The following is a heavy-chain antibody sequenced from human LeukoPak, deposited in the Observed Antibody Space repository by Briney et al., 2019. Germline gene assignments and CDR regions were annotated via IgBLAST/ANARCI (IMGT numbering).Heavy chain of an antibody. CDR3: ARLYGAFDY. CDR2: INTNTGNS. J-gene: IGHJ4*02. V-gene: IGHV7-4-1*02. CDR1: GYSLTHYA. Sequence: ASVKVSCKASGYSLTHYAMNWVRQAPGQGLEWMGWINTNTGNSTYAQGFIGRFVFSLDTSVSTAYLQISSLEAEDTAIYYCARLYGAFDYWGQGTLVTVSS. D-gene: IGHD1-26*01.